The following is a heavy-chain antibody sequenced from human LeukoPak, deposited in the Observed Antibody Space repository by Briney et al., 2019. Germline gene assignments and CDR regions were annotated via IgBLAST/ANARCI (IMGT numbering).Heavy chain of an antibody. J-gene: IGHJ4*02. CDR2: IYYSGST. D-gene: IGHD6-13*01. CDR3: ARSGDSSSWYDY. CDR1: GGSISSYY. Sequence: PSETLSLTCTVSGGSISSYYWSRIRQPPGKGLEWIGYIYYSGSTNYNPSLKSRVTISVDTSKNQFSLKLSSVTAADTAVYYCARSGDSSSWYDYWGQGTLVTVSS. V-gene: IGHV4-59*01.